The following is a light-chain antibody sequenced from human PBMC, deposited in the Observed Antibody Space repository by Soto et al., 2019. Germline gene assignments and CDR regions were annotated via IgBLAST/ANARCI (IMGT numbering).Light chain of an antibody. Sequence: DVQMTQSPSSLSASVGDSVTITCRASQSVFNHLSWFQQRPGKGPKLLIYDASSLHAGVPSRFSGRGYGTDFTLTIITVQPEDAAIYYCHHSSSNPLTFGGGTSVELK. J-gene: IGKJ4*01. CDR2: DAS. CDR1: QSVFNH. CDR3: HHSSSNPLT. V-gene: IGKV1-39*01.